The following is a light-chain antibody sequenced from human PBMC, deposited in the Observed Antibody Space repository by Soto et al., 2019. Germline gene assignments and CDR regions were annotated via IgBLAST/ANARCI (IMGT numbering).Light chain of an antibody. J-gene: IGKJ5*01. CDR1: QSIGSW. CDR3: QKYNSY. V-gene: IGKV1-5*01. Sequence: DFQMTQSPSTLSASVGDKVTMTCRASQSIGSWLAWYQQKTGKAPKVLIYDASSLESGVPSRFSGSGSGTVFTLTLSSLRPDDFATYYCQKYNSYFGPGTRLEIK. CDR2: DAS.